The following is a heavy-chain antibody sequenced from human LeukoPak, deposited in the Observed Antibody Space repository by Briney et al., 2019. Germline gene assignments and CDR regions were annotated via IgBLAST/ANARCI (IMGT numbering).Heavy chain of an antibody. CDR1: GGSISSSNW. J-gene: IGHJ4*02. CDR3: ARQVDSYGYYFDY. CDR2: IYHSGST. D-gene: IGHD5-18*01. Sequence: SETLSLTCAVSGGSISSSNWWSWVRQPPGKGLEWIGEIYHSGSTNYNPSLKSRVTISVDTSKNQFSLKLSSVTAADTAVYYCARQVDSYGYYFDYWGQGTLVTVSS. V-gene: IGHV4-4*02.